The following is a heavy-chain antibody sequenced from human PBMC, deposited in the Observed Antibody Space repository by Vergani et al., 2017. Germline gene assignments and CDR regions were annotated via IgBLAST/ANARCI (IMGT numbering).Heavy chain of an antibody. Sequence: QVQLQESGPGLVRPSQTLSLTCTISGGSISSGSYYWSWFRQPAGKGLEWIGRFYTGGGTSYSPSLKSRVTISVDTSKNQFSLQLSSVTAADTAVYYCARDPLYSTTWPFLLLDMDVWGQGTTVTVSS. D-gene: IGHD6-13*01. J-gene: IGHJ6*02. CDR3: ARDPLYSTTWPFLLLDMDV. CDR1: GGSISSGSYY. V-gene: IGHV4-61*02. CDR2: FYTGGGT.